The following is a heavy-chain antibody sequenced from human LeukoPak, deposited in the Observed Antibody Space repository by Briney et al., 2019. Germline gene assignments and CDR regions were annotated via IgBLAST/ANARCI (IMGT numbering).Heavy chain of an antibody. CDR1: GGSISSYY. D-gene: IGHD1-26*01. CDR2: IYTSGST. V-gene: IGHV4-4*07. J-gene: IGHJ5*02. Sequence: SETLSLTCTVSGGSISSYYWSWIRQPAGKGLEWIGRIYTSGSTNYNPSLKSRVTMSVDTSKNQFSLKLSSVTAADTAVYYCARAWPKLSSNWFDPWGQGTLVTVSS. CDR3: ARAWPKLSSNWFDP.